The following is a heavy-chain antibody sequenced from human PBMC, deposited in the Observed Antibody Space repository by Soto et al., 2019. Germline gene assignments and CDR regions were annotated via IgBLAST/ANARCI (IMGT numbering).Heavy chain of an antibody. Sequence: QVRLVESGGGVVQPGRSLGLPCAPPGFIFSSYAMPWVRQAPGKGLEWVAVIWYDGSNKYYAESVKGRFTISRDDSKNTLYLQMYSLRAEDTAVYYCAKLVQGVDYWGQGTLVTVSS. D-gene: IGHD6-6*01. J-gene: IGHJ4*02. CDR2: IWYDGSNK. CDR3: AKLVQGVDY. V-gene: IGHV3-33*06. CDR1: GFIFSSYA.